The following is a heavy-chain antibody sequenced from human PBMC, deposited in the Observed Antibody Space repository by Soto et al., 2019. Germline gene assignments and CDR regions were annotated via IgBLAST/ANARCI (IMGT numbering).Heavy chain of an antibody. D-gene: IGHD2-15*01. V-gene: IGHV4-34*01. J-gene: IGHJ4*02. CDR3: ARGRPGYCSGGSCYPTADPLDY. CDR1: GGSFSGYY. CDR2: INHSGST. Sequence: SETLSFTCAVYGGSFSGYYWSWIRQPPGKGLEWIGEINHSGSTNYNPSLKSRVTISVDTSKNQFSLKLSSVTAADTAVYYCARGRPGYCSGGSCYPTADPLDYWGQGTLVTVSS.